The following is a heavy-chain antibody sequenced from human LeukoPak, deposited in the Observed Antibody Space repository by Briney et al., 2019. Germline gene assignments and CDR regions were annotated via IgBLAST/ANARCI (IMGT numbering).Heavy chain of an antibody. CDR3: ARLPGATGYFDY. D-gene: IGHD3-10*01. CDR1: GYSFTSYC. V-gene: IGHV5-51*01. CDR2: IYPADSDT. J-gene: IGHJ4*02. Sequence: GESLKISWKGSGYSFTSYCIGWVRQMPGKGLEWMGIIYPADSDTRSSPSLQGQVTISADKSISTAYLQWSSLKASDTAMYYCARLPGATGYFDYWGQGTQVTVSS.